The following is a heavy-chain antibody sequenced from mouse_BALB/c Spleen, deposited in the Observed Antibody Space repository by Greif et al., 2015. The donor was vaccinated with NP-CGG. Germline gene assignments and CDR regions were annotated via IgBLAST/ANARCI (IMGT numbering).Heavy chain of an antibody. V-gene: IGHV5-17*02. CDR2: ISSGSSTI. CDR3: ARWEGSGAMDY. D-gene: IGHD3-1*01. CDR1: GFTFSSFG. J-gene: IGHJ4*01. Sequence: EVKLQESGGGLVQPGGSRKLSCAASGFTFSSFGMHWVRRAPEKGLEWVAYISSGSSTIYYADTVKGRFTISRDNPKNTLFLQMTSLRSEDTAMYYCARWEGSGAMDYWGQGTSVTVSS.